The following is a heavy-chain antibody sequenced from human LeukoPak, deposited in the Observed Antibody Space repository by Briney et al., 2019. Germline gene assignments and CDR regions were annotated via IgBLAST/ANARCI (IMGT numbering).Heavy chain of an antibody. CDR3: ARPAYDSSGYYYGAFDI. V-gene: IGHV4-59*01. Sequence: SETLSLTCTVSGGSISSYYWSWIRQPPGKGLEWIGFIYYSGSTNYNPSLKSRVTISVDTSKNQFSLKLSSVTAADTAVYYCARPAYDSSGYYYGAFDIWGQGTMVTVSS. J-gene: IGHJ3*02. CDR2: IYYSGST. D-gene: IGHD3-22*01. CDR1: GGSISSYY.